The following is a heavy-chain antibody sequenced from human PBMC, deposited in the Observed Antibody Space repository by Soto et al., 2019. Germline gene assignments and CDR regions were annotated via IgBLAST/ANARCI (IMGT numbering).Heavy chain of an antibody. CDR2: IYPGDSDT. J-gene: IGHJ4*02. Sequence: GESLKISCKGSGYKFTSYWIGWVRQMPGKGLEWMGIIYPGDSDTRYSPSFQGQVTISADKSISTAYLQWSSLKTSDSGMYYCARGLVATVRGVFDYWGQGTPVTVSS. D-gene: IGHD5-12*01. CDR1: GYKFTSYW. V-gene: IGHV5-51*01. CDR3: ARGLVATVRGVFDY.